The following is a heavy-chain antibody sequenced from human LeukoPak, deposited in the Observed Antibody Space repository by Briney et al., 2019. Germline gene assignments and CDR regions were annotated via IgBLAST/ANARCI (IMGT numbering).Heavy chain of an antibody. CDR3: ARVYGDYGQRDY. D-gene: IGHD4-17*01. V-gene: IGHV3-23*01. CDR2: ISGSGGST. CDR1: GFTFSNYG. J-gene: IGHJ4*02. Sequence: PGGSLRLSCAASGFTFSNYGMSWVRQAPGKGLEWVSAISGSGGSTYYADSVKGRFTISRDNAENSLYLQMNSLRVEDTAVYYCARVYGDYGQRDYWGQGTLVTVSS.